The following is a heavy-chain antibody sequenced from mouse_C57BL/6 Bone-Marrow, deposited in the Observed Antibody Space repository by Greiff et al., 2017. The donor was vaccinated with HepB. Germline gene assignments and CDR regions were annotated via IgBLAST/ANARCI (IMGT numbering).Heavy chain of an antibody. CDR2: ISSGGSYT. V-gene: IGHV5-6*01. J-gene: IGHJ3*01. D-gene: IGHD2-3*01. Sequence: EVQRVESGGDLVKPGGSLKLSCAASGFTFSSYGMSWVRQTPDKRLEWVATISSGGSYTYYPDSVKGRFTISRDNAKNTLYLQLSSLKSEDTAMYYCARHEGLLTYWGQGTLVTVSA. CDR3: ARHEGLLTY. CDR1: GFTFSSYG.